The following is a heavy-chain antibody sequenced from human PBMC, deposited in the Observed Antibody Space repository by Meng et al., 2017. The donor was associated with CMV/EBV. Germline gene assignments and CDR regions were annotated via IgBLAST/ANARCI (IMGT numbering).Heavy chain of an antibody. Sequence: SETLSLTCAVYGGSFSGYYWSWIRQLPGKGLEWIGEINHSGSTNYNPSLKSRVTISVDTSKNQFSLKPSSVTAADTAVYYCARIGAEYYDFWSGYYTDYYYGMDVWGQGTTVTVSS. CDR2: INHSGST. V-gene: IGHV4-34*01. J-gene: IGHJ6*02. CDR1: GGSFSGYY. CDR3: ARIGAEYYDFWSGYYTDYYYGMDV. D-gene: IGHD3-3*01.